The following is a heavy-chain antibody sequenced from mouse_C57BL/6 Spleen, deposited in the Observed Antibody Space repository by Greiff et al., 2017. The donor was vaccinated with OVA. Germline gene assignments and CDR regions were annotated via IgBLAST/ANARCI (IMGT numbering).Heavy chain of an antibody. CDR3: ARVGDYGSSLYYCDY. CDR1: GYTFTDYY. V-gene: IGHV1-76*01. CDR2: IYHGSGYT. Sequence: QVQLKESGAELVRPGASVKLSCTASGYTFTDYYITWVQQRPGQRLEWVARIYHGSGYTYYNEKVKGKATLSAEKSSSTAYMQLSSLTSEDSAVYICARVGDYGSSLYYCDYWGQGTTLTVSS. J-gene: IGHJ2*01. D-gene: IGHD1-1*01.